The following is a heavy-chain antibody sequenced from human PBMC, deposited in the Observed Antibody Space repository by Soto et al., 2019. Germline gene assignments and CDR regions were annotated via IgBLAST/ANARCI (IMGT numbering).Heavy chain of an antibody. V-gene: IGHV1-8*01. CDR3: ARGVSAGVDY. J-gene: IGHJ4*02. CDR2: VQPSTGRT. CDR1: GYSFTSLD. Sequence: ASVKVSCKASGYSFTSLDINWVRQTAGQGLEWMGWVQPSTGRTGYAQKFQGRVTMTRDTSINTAYMELTTLTSDDTAFYYCARGVSAGVDYWGQGTLVTVSS. D-gene: IGHD1-26*01.